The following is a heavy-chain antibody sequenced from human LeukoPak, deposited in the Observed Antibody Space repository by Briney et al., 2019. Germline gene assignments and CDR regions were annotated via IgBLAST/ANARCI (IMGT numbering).Heavy chain of an antibody. CDR2: ISTTAGTI. D-gene: IGHD3-22*01. Sequence: GGSLRLSCAASGFTFASYAMTWIRQAPGQGLEWVSYISTTAGTIYYGDSVKGRFTISRDNAKNSLYLQMNSLRAEDTAVYYCARDRVTMTKRAGAFDIWGQGTMVTVSS. CDR3: ARDRVTMTKRAGAFDI. V-gene: IGHV3-48*04. CDR1: GFTFASYA. J-gene: IGHJ3*02.